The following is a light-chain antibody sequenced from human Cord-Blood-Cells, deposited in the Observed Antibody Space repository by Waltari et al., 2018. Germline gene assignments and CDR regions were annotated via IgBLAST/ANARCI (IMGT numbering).Light chain of an antibody. CDR2: LGS. Sequence: IEMTQSPLSLPVTPGETASISCRSSQSLLHSNGYNYLDCYLQKPGQSPQLLIYLGSNRASGVPERFSGSGSGTDFTLKISRVEAEDVGVYYCMQAIQSPWTFGQGTKVEIK. V-gene: IGKV2-28*01. CDR3: MQAIQSPWT. J-gene: IGKJ1*01. CDR1: QSLLHSNGYNY.